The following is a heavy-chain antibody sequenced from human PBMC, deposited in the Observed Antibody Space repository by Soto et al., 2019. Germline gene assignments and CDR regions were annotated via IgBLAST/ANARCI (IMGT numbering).Heavy chain of an antibody. CDR1: GFTFSDHY. Sequence: GGXLRLSCAASGFTFSDHYMDWVRAAPGKGLEWVGRTRNKANSYTTEYAASVKDRFTISRDDSKNSLYLQMNSLKTEDTAVYYCARLRGYVFDYWGQGALVTVSS. V-gene: IGHV3-72*01. CDR3: ARLRGYVFDY. D-gene: IGHD5-12*01. J-gene: IGHJ4*02. CDR2: TRNKANSYTT.